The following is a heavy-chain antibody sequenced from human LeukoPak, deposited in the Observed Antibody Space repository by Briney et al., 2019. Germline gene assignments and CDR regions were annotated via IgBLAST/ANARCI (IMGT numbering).Heavy chain of an antibody. CDR3: ARDLSIAARPRYFDL. J-gene: IGHJ2*01. CDR2: IYYSGST. Sequence: PSETLSLTCTVSGGSISSSSYYWGWIRQPPGKGLEWIGSIYYSGSTYYNPSLKSGVTISVDTSKNQFSLKLSSVTAADTAVYYCARDLSIAARPRYFDLWGRGTLVTVSS. CDR1: GGSISSSSYY. V-gene: IGHV4-39*07. D-gene: IGHD6-6*01.